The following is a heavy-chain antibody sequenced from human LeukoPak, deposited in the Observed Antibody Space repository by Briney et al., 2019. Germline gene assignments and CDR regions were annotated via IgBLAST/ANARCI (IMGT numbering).Heavy chain of an antibody. CDR1: GGTFSSYA. V-gene: IGHV1-69*01. D-gene: IGHD2-2*01. CDR2: IIPIFGTA. J-gene: IGHJ3*02. Sequence: SVRVSCKASGGTFSSYAISWVRQAPGQGLEWMGGIIPIFGTANYAQKFQGRVTITADESTSTAYMELSSLRSEDTAVYYCARSIVVVPAASDAFDIWGQGTMVTVSS. CDR3: ARSIVVVPAASDAFDI.